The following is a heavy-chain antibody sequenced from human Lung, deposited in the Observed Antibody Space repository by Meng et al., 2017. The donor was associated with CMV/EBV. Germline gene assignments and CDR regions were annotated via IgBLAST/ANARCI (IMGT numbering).Heavy chain of an antibody. CDR1: GFTVSSNY. V-gene: IGHV3-53*01. CDR2: IYSGGGT. J-gene: IGHJ4*02. D-gene: IGHD2-21*01. Sequence: GGSXRLXXAASGFTVSSNYMSWVRKAPGKGLEWVPVIYSGGGTYYADSVKGRFTISRDNSRNTLYLQMNSLRAEDTAVYYFASPPPTRLWWWLLSTDYFDYWXQGTLVTVSS. CDR3: ASPPPTRLWWWLLSTDYFDY.